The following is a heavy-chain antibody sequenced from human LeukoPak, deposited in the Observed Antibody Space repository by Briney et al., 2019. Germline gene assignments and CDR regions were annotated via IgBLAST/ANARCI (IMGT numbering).Heavy chain of an antibody. J-gene: IGHJ4*02. D-gene: IGHD1-7*01. CDR1: GYTFTGFG. CDR3: ARDGTSTDDY. V-gene: IGHV1-18*01. Sequence: ASVKVSCKASGYTFTGFGINWVRQAPGQGLEWMGWISGYNDNTHYAKKFQGRVTLTTDTPTSTAYMELRSLRSDDTAVYYCARDGTSTDDYWGQGTLVRVSS. CDR2: ISGYNDNT.